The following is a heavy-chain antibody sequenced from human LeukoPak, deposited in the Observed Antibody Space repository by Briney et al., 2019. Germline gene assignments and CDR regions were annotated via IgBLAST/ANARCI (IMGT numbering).Heavy chain of an antibody. Sequence: SETLSLTCTVSGGSISSSSYYWGWIRQPPGKGLEWIGSIYYSGSTYYNPSLKSRVTISVDTSKNQFSLKLSSVTAADTAVYYCARGVAVAGTGKIDPWGQGTLVTVSS. CDR3: ARGVAVAGTGKIDP. CDR2: IYYSGST. V-gene: IGHV4-39*01. D-gene: IGHD6-19*01. CDR1: GGSISSSSYY. J-gene: IGHJ5*02.